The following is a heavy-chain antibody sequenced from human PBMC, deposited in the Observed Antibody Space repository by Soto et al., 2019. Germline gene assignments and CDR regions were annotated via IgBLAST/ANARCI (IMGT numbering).Heavy chain of an antibody. CDR2: IYHSGST. J-gene: IGHJ4*02. Sequence: QLQLQESGSGLVKPSQTLSLTCAVSGGSISSGGYSWSWIRQPPGKGLEWIGYIYHSGSTYYNPSLKSRVTISVDRSKNQFSLKLSSVTAADAAVYYCARVGSPNCGGACYSEDYFDYWGQGTLVTVSS. CDR3: ARVGSPNCGGACYSEDYFDY. CDR1: GGSISSGGYS. V-gene: IGHV4-30-2*01. D-gene: IGHD2-21*02.